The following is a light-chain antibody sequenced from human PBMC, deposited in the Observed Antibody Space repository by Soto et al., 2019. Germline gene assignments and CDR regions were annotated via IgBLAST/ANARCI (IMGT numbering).Light chain of an antibody. J-gene: IGLJ1*01. CDR1: TSNIGSNY. V-gene: IGLV1-47*01. CDR2: RNN. Sequence: QSVLTQPPSASGTPGQGVTISCSGSTSNIGSNYVYWYQQLPGTAPKLLIYRNNQRPSGVPDRSSGSKSGTSASLAISGPRSDDEADYFCATWDDSLNGFYVFGTGTKVTVL. CDR3: ATWDDSLNGFYV.